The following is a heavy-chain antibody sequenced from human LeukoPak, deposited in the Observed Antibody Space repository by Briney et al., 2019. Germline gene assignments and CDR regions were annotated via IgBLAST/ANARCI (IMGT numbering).Heavy chain of an antibody. V-gene: IGHV3-49*04. J-gene: IGHJ6*02. CDR3: ARGPILLWIHNGMDV. Sequence: GGSLRLSCRGYGFIFGDHAMSWVRRPPGKGLEWVGFIRSRAYGATTEYAASVEGRFIISRDDSKGIAYLEMNSLETDDTALYYCARGPILLWIHNGMDVWGQGTTVIVSS. CDR1: GFIFGDHA. CDR2: IRSRAYGATT. D-gene: IGHD3-10*01.